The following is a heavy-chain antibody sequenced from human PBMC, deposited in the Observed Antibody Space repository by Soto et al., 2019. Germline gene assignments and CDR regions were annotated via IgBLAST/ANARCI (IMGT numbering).Heavy chain of an antibody. CDR3: AKGEGSSGYYSLFDY. D-gene: IGHD3-22*01. Sequence: EVQLVESGGGLVQPGRSLRLSCAASGFTFDDYAMHWVRQAPGKGLEWVSGISWNSGSIGYADSVKGRLTISSDNAKNSLYLQMNSLRAEDTALYYCAKGEGSSGYYSLFDYWGQGTLVTVSS. CDR1: GFTFDDYA. J-gene: IGHJ4*02. V-gene: IGHV3-9*01. CDR2: ISWNSGSI.